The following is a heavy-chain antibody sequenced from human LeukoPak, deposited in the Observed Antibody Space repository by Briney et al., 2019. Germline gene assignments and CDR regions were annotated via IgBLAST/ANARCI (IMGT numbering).Heavy chain of an antibody. V-gene: IGHV1-18*01. Sequence: GASVKVSCKASGYTFTSYGISWVRQAPGQGLEWRGWISAYNGNTNYAQKLQGRVTITADESTSTAYMELSSLRSEDTAVYYCARVSSSSGWYYFDYWGQGTLVTVSS. D-gene: IGHD6-19*01. J-gene: IGHJ4*02. CDR1: GYTFTSYG. CDR2: ISAYNGNT. CDR3: ARVSSSSGWYYFDY.